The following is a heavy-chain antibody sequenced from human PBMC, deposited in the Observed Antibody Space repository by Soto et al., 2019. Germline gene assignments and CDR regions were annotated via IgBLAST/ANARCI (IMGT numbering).Heavy chain of an antibody. CDR3: VRWDGFFGAGGVD. J-gene: IGHJ4*02. Sequence: QVQLVQSVTELRKPGASVKLSCKASGYIFTKYYIAWVRQAPGHGLEWRGMINGYNGKANYGQDFRCRVIMTTDTSTNTAYMDLRSLTSDDTGVYYCVRWDGFFGAGGVDWGQGTLVTVSS. CDR1: GYIFTKYY. V-gene: IGHV1-18*01. D-gene: IGHD3-16*01. CDR2: INGYNGKA.